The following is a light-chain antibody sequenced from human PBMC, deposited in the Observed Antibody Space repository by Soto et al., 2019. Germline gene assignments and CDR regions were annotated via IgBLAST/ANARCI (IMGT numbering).Light chain of an antibody. CDR1: SSDVGAYDF. CDR3: SSTSSSTRV. Sequence: QSALTQPASVSGSPGQSITISCTGTSSDVGAYDFVSWYQQHPDKAPKLMIYEVSNRPSGVSNRFSDSKSVNTATLTISGLQAEDEADYYCSSTSSSTRVFGTGTKVTVL. CDR2: EVS. V-gene: IGLV2-14*03. J-gene: IGLJ1*01.